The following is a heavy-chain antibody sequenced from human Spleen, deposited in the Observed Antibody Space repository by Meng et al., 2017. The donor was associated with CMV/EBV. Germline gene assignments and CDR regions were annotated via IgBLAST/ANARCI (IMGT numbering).Heavy chain of an antibody. D-gene: IGHD1-14*01. V-gene: IGHV4-39*07. CDR3: AGPDHMGSSPHDPFDI. CDR2: IYYSGST. CDR1: GGSISSSSYY. Sequence: SETLSLTCTVSGGSISSSSYYWGWIRQPPGKGLEWIGSIYYSGSTYYNPSLKSRVTISVDTSKNQFSLKLTSVTAADTAMYFCAGPDHMGSSPHDPFDIWGQGTMVTVSS. J-gene: IGHJ3*02.